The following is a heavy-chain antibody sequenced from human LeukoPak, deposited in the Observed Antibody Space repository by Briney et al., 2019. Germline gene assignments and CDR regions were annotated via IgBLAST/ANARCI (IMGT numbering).Heavy chain of an antibody. CDR3: ARLNPQIKGFDY. CDR2: IYYSGST. Sequence: SETLSLTCTVSGGSISSYYWSWIRQPPGKGLEWIGYIYYSGSTNYSPSLKSRVTISVDTSKNQFSLKLSSVTAADTAVYYCARLNPQIKGFDYWGQGTLVTVSS. J-gene: IGHJ4*02. D-gene: IGHD5-24*01. CDR1: GGSISSYY. V-gene: IGHV4-59*08.